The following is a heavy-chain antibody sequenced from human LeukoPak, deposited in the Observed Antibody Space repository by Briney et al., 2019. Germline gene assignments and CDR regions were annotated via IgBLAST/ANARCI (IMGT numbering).Heavy chain of an antibody. CDR1: GFTFDDYA. V-gene: IGHV3-9*01. CDR2: ISWNSGSI. CDR3: AKDYRDYYYYYYMDV. Sequence: GGSLRLSCAASGFTFDDYAMHWVRQAPGKGLEWVSGISWNSGSIGYADSVKGRFTISRDNAKNSLYLQMSSLRAEDTALYYCAKDYRDYYYYYYMDVWGKGTTVTVSS. D-gene: IGHD4-11*01. J-gene: IGHJ6*03.